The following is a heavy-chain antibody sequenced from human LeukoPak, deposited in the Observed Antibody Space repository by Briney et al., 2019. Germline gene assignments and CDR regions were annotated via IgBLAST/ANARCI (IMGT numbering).Heavy chain of an antibody. D-gene: IGHD1-26*01. CDR3: AREVRSAWASFDP. J-gene: IGHJ5*02. Sequence: SETLSLTCSVSGDSITGYYWGWIRQPPGKGLEWIGTIRHSGSTDYYPSLKSRVTISLDTSKNQFSLKLSSVTAADTAVYYCAREVRSAWASFDPWGQGTLVTVSS. CDR1: GDSITGYY. V-gene: IGHV4-38-2*02. CDR2: IRHSGST.